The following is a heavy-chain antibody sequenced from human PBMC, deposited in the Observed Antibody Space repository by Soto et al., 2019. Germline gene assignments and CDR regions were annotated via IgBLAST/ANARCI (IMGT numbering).Heavy chain of an antibody. J-gene: IGHJ5*02. CDR3: ARDGRFGELSNWFDP. Sequence: SETLSLTCTVSGGSISSYYWSWIRQPPGKGLEWIGYIYYSGSTNCNPSLKSRVTISVDTSKNQFSLKLSSVTAADTAVYYCARDGRFGELSNWFDPWGQGTLVTVSS. D-gene: IGHD3-10*01. CDR1: GGSISSYY. V-gene: IGHV4-59*01. CDR2: IYYSGST.